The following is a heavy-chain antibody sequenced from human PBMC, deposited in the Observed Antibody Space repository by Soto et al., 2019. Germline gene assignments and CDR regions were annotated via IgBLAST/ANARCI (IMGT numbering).Heavy chain of an antibody. V-gene: IGHV3-23*01. CDR3: AKDPDHIGATIFDY. D-gene: IGHD5-12*01. CDR1: GFTFSSEA. J-gene: IGHJ4*02. CDR2: ISGSGGST. Sequence: EVQLLESGGGLVHPGGSLRLSCAASGFTFSSEAMSWVRQAPGKGLEWVSAISGSGGSTYYADSVKGRFTISRDNSKNTLYLQMNSLRAEDTAVYYCAKDPDHIGATIFDYWGQGTMVTVSS.